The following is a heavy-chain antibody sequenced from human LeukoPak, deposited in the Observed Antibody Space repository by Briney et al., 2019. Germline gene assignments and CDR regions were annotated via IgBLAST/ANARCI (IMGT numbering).Heavy chain of an antibody. V-gene: IGHV1-18*01. J-gene: IGHJ5*02. CDR2: ISAYNGNT. D-gene: IGHD3-3*01. Sequence: ASVKVSCKASGYTFTSYGISWVRQAPGQGLEWMGWISAYNGNTNYAQKLQGRVTMTTDTSTSTAYMGLRSLRSDDTAVYYCARGLNLDYDFWSGYQMTSYNWFDPWGQGTLVTVSS. CDR3: ARGLNLDYDFWSGYQMTSYNWFDP. CDR1: GYTFTSYG.